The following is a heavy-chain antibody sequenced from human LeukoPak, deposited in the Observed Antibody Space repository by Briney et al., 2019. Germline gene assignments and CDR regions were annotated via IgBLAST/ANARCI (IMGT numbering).Heavy chain of an antibody. CDR1: GFTFSSYS. D-gene: IGHD2-21*01. CDR2: ISRDSGAT. V-gene: IGHV3-48*01. J-gene: IGHJ3*02. Sequence: PGGSLRLSXAASGFTFSSYSMNWVRQAPGKGLEWVSYISRDSGATYYADSVRGRFTISRDNAKNSLSLQMSSLRPEDTAIYFCTRDHVWAFDIWGQGTMVTVSS. CDR3: TRDHVWAFDI.